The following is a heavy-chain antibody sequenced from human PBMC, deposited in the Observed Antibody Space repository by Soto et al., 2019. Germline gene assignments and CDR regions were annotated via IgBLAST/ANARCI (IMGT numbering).Heavy chain of an antibody. CDR1: GFNFSDYY. CDR2: ISTNSRYI. Sequence: QVQLVESGGGLVKPGGSLRLSCAVSGFNFSDYYMTWIRQAPGKGLEWISYISTNSRYIKYADSIKGRFTISRDNAKSSLYLQMNRRRPKVTALYYRARGLGGSSYIPYCGQGTVVTVSS. D-gene: IGHD3-10*01. V-gene: IGHV3-11*06. J-gene: IGHJ4*02. CDR3: ARGLGGSSYIPY.